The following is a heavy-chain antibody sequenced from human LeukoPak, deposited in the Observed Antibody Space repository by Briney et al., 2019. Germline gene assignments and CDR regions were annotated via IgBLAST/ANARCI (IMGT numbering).Heavy chain of an antibody. D-gene: IGHD2-2*01. Sequence: GGSLRLTCAASGFTFTSYAMNWVRQAPGKGLEYVSAISSNGGSTSYANSVKGRFTISRDNSKNTLYLQMGSLRAEDMAVYYCPREASLVVRCSDYWRQGSLVTVSS. V-gene: IGHV3-64*01. J-gene: IGHJ4*02. CDR3: PREASLVVRCSDY. CDR2: ISSNGGST. CDR1: GFTFTSYA.